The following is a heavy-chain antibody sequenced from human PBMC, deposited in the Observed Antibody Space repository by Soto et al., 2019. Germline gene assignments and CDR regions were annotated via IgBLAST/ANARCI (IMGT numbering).Heavy chain of an antibody. D-gene: IGHD2-21*01. CDR3: VRVRLRGSFYSMDV. CDR2: INWNSVRI. J-gene: IGHJ6*03. V-gene: IGHV3-9*01. Sequence: PGGSLRLSCAASGFNFDDFGMHWVRQRPGKGLEWVSGINWNSVRIDYADSVKGRFIVSRDSAKNSLYLAMDSLTTEDTAVYYCVRVRLRGSFYSMDVWGKGTTVTVSS. CDR1: GFNFDDFG.